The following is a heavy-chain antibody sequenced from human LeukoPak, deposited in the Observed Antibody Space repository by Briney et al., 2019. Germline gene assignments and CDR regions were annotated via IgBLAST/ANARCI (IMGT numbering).Heavy chain of an antibody. J-gene: IGHJ6*02. CDR3: ARLNLYGSGEVNYYYYGMDV. V-gene: IGHV1-69*13. Sequence: SVKVSCKASGGTFSSYAISWVRQAPGQGLEWMGGIIPIFGTANYAQKFQGRVTIAADESTSTAYMELSSLRSEDTAVYYCARLNLYGSGEVNYYYYGMDVWGQGTTVTVSS. D-gene: IGHD3-10*01. CDR1: GGTFSSYA. CDR2: IIPIFGTA.